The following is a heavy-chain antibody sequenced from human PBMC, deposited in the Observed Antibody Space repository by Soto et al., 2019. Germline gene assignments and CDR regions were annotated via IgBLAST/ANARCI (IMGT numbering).Heavy chain of an antibody. V-gene: IGHV2-26*04. Sequence: QVTVKESGPVLVKPTETLTLTCTVSGFSLSNAGLGVSGIRQPPGKALEWLAHIFSNDEKSYSTSLKSRLTISKDTSKSQVVRTMTNMDPVDTATYYCASTYSTSWYWFDPWGQGTLVTVSS. D-gene: IGHD6-13*01. J-gene: IGHJ5*02. CDR1: GFSLSNAGLG. CDR2: IFSNDEK. CDR3: ASTYSTSWYWFDP.